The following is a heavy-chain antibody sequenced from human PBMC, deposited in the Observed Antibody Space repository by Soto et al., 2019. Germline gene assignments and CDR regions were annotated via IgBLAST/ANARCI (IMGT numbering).Heavy chain of an antibody. CDR2: INHSGST. D-gene: IGHD3-3*01. CDR1: GGSFSGYY. V-gene: IGHV4-34*01. Sequence: SETLSLTCAVYGGSFSGYYWSWIRQPPGKGLEWIGEINHSGSTNYNPSLKSRVTISVDTSKNQFSLKLSSVTAADTAVYYCATLTWDYDFWSGSQPYYYMDVWGKGPTVTVSS. CDR3: ATLTWDYDFWSGSQPYYYMDV. J-gene: IGHJ6*03.